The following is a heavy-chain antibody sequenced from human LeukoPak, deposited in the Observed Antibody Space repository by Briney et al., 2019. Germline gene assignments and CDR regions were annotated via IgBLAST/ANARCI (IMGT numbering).Heavy chain of an antibody. CDR1: GGTFSSYA. D-gene: IGHD5-18*01. Sequence: GASVKVSCKASGGTFSSYAISWVRQAPGQGLEWMGGIIPIFGTVNYAQKFQGRVTITADESTSTAYMELSSLRSEDTAVYYCARVGIQLWTALDYWGQGTLVTVSS. CDR2: IIPIFGTV. V-gene: IGHV1-69*13. J-gene: IGHJ4*02. CDR3: ARVGIQLWTALDY.